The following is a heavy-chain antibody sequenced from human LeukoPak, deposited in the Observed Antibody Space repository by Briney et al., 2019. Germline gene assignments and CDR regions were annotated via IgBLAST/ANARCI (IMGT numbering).Heavy chain of an antibody. CDR3: AASLPNIVVVPATKGPFGY. V-gene: IGHV3-23*01. CDR1: GFTFSSYW. D-gene: IGHD2-2*01. J-gene: IGHJ4*02. CDR2: VSGSGGST. Sequence: PGGSLRLSCEASGFTFSSYWMSWVCQAPGKGLEWVSGVSGSGGSTHYADSVKGRFTISRDDSKNTLYLQMNSLRAEDTAVYYCAASLPNIVVVPATKGPFGYWGQGTLVTVSS.